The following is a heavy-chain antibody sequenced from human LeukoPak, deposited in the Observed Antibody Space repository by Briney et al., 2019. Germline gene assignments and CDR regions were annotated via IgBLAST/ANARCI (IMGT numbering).Heavy chain of an antibody. CDR1: GGSISSSSYC. J-gene: IGHJ6*02. CDR2: MYSSGSA. V-gene: IGHV4-39*01. Sequence: SETLSLTCTVSGGSISSSSYCWGWVRQPPGKGLEWIGSMYSSGSAYYNPSLKSRVTISVDTSKSQFSLKLSSVTAADTAVYYCARRVATNNYYYYYGLDVWGLGTTVT. CDR3: ARRVATNNYYYYYGLDV. D-gene: IGHD5-12*01.